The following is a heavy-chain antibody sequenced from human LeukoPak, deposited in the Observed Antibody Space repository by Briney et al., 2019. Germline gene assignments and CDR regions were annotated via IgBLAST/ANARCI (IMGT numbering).Heavy chain of an antibody. D-gene: IGHD3-3*01. CDR1: GGSISSSDYY. CDR3: ARLVYDFWSGYYYNWFDP. Sequence: SQTLSLTCTVSGGSISSSDYYWSWIRQPPGKGLEWIGYIYYSGSTYYNPSLKSRVTISVDTSKNQFSLKLSSVTAADTAVYYCARLVYDFWSGYYYNWFDPWGQGTLVTVSS. V-gene: IGHV4-30-4*08. CDR2: IYYSGST. J-gene: IGHJ5*02.